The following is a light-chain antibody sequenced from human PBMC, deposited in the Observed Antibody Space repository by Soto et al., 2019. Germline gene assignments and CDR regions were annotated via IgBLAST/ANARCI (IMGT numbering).Light chain of an antibody. CDR1: SSDVGGYKY. J-gene: IGLJ2*01. CDR2: DVS. CDR3: SSYTSNSPVV. V-gene: IGLV2-14*01. Sequence: QSVLTQPASVSGSPGQSITISCTGTSSDVGGYKYVSWYQQHPGKAPKLMIYDVSNRPSGVSNRFSGSKSGNTASLTISGLQTEDEADYYCSSYTSNSPVVFGGGTKLTVL.